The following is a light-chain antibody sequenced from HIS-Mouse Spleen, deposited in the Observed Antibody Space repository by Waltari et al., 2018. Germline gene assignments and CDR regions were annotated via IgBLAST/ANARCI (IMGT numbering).Light chain of an antibody. CDR2: YKSDSDK. Sequence: CTLRSGINVGTYRIYWYQQKPGSPPQYLLRYKSDSDKQQGSGVPSRFSGSKDASANAGILLISGLQSGVEVDNYGLIGHGTAGVFGEGTRLT. CDR3: LIGHGTAGV. CDR1: SGINVGTYR. V-gene: IGLV5-45*02. J-gene: IGLJ3*02.